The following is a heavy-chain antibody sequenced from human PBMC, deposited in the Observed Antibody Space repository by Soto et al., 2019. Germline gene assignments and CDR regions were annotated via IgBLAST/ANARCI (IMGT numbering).Heavy chain of an antibody. CDR1: GFTVRNYG. V-gene: IGHV3-33*01. Sequence: PXVSLRLSFVASGFTVRNYGMHWVRQAPDKGLEWVAVIWFDGSNPDYADSVKGRFTISRDNSKNTLYLHMNRLRAEDTAVYSCARNSVVEGTYVPFDIWGQGTMVTVSS. J-gene: IGHJ3*02. D-gene: IGHD3-10*02. CDR3: ARNSVVEGTYVPFDI. CDR2: IWFDGSNP.